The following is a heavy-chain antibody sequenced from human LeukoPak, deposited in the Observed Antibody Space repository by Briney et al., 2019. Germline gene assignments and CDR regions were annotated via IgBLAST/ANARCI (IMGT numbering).Heavy chain of an antibody. V-gene: IGHV3-23*05. Sequence: GGSLRLSCAASGFTFSSYAMSWVRQAQGKGLEWVSGVTNSGDITYYADSVKGRFTISRDNSKNTLYLQMNSLRAGHAALYYCAKNLYYEIFTTWDYWGQGTLVTVSS. D-gene: IGHD3-9*01. CDR3: AKNLYYEIFTTWDY. CDR2: VTNSGDIT. CDR1: GFTFSSYA. J-gene: IGHJ4*02.